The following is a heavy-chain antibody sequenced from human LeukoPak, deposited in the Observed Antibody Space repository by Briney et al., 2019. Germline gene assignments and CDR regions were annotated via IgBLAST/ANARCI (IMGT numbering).Heavy chain of an antibody. CDR3: ARSEYYYDSSGYYYGVDY. CDR1: GFTFSSYA. J-gene: IGHJ4*02. CDR2: ISGSGGST. D-gene: IGHD3-22*01. V-gene: IGHV3-23*01. Sequence: PGGSLRLSCAASGFTFSSYAMSWVRQAPGKGLEWVSAISGSGGSTYYADSVKGRFTISRDNSKNTLYLQMNSLRAEDTAVYYCARSEYYYDSSGYYYGVDYWGQGTLVTVSS.